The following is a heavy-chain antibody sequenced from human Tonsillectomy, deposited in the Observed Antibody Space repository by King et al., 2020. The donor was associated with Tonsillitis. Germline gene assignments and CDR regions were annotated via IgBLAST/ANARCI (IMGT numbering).Heavy chain of an antibody. J-gene: IGHJ4*02. CDR3: AREYCNSTSCYFFDY. Sequence: QLQESGPGLVKPSQTLSLTCTVSGDSISSGDYYWSWIRQPPGKGLEWIGFFYYSGSTRYNPSLKSRVTISGDTSKNQFSLKVTSVTAADTAVYYCAREYCNSTSCYFFDYWGQGILVTVSS. D-gene: IGHD2-2*01. CDR1: GDSISSGDYY. CDR2: FYYSGST. V-gene: IGHV4-61*08.